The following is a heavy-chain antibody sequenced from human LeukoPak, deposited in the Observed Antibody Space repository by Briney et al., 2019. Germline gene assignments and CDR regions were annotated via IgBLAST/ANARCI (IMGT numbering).Heavy chain of an antibody. V-gene: IGHV1-2*06. D-gene: IGHD3-16*02. J-gene: IGHJ6*03. CDR2: INPNSGGT. CDR3: ARGRYSYYYYYMDV. Sequence: ASVKVSCKASGYTFTGYYMHWVRQAPGQGLEWMGRINPNSGGTNYAQKFQGRVTMTRNTSISTAYMELSSLRSEDTAVYYCARGRYSYYYYYMDVWGKGTTVTVSS. CDR1: GYTFTGYY.